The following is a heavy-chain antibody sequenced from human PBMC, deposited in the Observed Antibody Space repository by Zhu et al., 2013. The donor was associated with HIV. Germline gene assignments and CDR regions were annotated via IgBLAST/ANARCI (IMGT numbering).Heavy chain of an antibody. CDR3: ARVWNWFDP. D-gene: IGHD3-10*01. V-gene: IGHV4-4*02. Sequence: QVQLQGSGPGLVNPSGTLSLTCTVSGGSISSGGWWSWVRQPPGKGLEWIGEISHSEITNYNPSLKSRVTISVDRSKNQFSXKVTSVTAADMAVYYCARVWNWFDPWGQGTLVTVSS. J-gene: IGHJ5*02. CDR1: GGSISSGGW. CDR2: ISHSEIT.